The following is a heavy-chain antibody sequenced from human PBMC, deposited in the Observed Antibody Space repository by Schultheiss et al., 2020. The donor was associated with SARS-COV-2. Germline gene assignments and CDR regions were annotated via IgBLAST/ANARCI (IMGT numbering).Heavy chain of an antibody. CDR2: LSDDGIGK. V-gene: IGHV3-30*04. CDR1: GFTFSQSR. J-gene: IGHJ6*02. Sequence: GGSLRLSCVLSGFTFSQSRMHWVRQAPGKGLEWVTFLSDDGIGKYCADSVKGRFTISRDNSKNTVYLQMNSLKTEDSAAYYCAKDKKENDYWSGNYFYVMDVWGHGTTVTVSS. CDR3: AKDKKENDYWSGNYFYVMDV. D-gene: IGHD3-3*01.